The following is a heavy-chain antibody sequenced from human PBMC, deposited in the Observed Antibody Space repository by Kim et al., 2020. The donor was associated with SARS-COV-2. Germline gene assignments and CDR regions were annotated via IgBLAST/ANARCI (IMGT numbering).Heavy chain of an antibody. CDR1: GGTFSSYA. CDR3: ARDLSVVPAAMPGTYYYYYGMDV. V-gene: IGHV1-69*13. J-gene: IGHJ6*02. CDR2: IIPIFGTA. D-gene: IGHD2-2*01. Sequence: SVKVSCKASGGTFSSYAISWVRQAPGQGLEWMGGIIPIFGTANYAQKFQGRVTITADESTSTAYMELSSLRSEDTAVYYCARDLSVVPAAMPGTYYYYYGMDVWGQGTTVTVSS.